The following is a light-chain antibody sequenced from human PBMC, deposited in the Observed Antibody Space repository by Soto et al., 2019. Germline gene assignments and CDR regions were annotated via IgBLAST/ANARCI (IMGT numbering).Light chain of an antibody. J-gene: IGKJ5*01. CDR2: GAS. Sequence: IVLTQSPDTLSLSPGERATLSCRVSQSVSSNYLAWYQQKPGQAPRLLIYGASSRATGIPDRFCGSGSGTDFTLTISRLEPEDFAVYYCQQYVSSPITFGQGTRLEIK. CDR3: QQYVSSPIT. CDR1: QSVSSNY. V-gene: IGKV3-20*01.